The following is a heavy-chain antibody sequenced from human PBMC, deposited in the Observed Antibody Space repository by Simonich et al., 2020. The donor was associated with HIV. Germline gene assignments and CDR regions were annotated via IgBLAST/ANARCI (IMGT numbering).Heavy chain of an antibody. V-gene: IGHV1-18*01. D-gene: IGHD6-25*01. Sequence: QVQLVQSGAEVKKPGASVKVSCKASGYTFSSYGINWVRQAPGQGLEWMGGISPYTAQTDDSQQFAGRVTMTTDTSTNTTYMDLSSLRSDDTAMYYCARGAFDGYYFDYWGQGTLVTVSS. CDR1: GYTFSSYG. CDR2: ISPYTAQT. CDR3: ARGAFDGYYFDY. J-gene: IGHJ4*02.